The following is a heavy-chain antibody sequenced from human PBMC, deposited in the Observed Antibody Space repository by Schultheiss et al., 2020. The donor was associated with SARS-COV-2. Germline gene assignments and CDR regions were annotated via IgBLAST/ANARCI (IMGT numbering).Heavy chain of an antibody. V-gene: IGHV3-23*01. CDR1: GFTFSSYA. Sequence: GESLKISCAASGFTFSSYAMSWVRQAPGKGLEWVSSIRRSGVGTYYANSVQGRFTVSRDNSKNTLYLQMSSLRAEDTAVYYCGRSQAVDVWGQGTTVTVSS. CDR3: GRSQAVDV. D-gene: IGHD2-15*01. J-gene: IGHJ6*02. CDR2: IRRSGVGT.